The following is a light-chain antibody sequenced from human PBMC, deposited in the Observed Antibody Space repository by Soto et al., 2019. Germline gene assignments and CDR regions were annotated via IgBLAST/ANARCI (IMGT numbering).Light chain of an antibody. CDR1: SSDVGGYNY. J-gene: IGLJ1*01. CDR2: DVS. Sequence: QSVLTQPRSASGSPGQSITISCTGTSSDVGGYNYVSWYQQHPAKAPKLIIFDVSKRPSGVPNRFSGSKSGNTASLTISGLQAEDEADYYCCSYAGSYTLYVFGTGTKVTVL. CDR3: CSYAGSYTLYV. V-gene: IGLV2-11*01.